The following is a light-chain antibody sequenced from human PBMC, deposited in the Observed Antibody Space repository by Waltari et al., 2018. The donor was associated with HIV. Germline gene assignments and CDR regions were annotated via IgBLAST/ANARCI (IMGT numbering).Light chain of an antibody. CDR1: NIERKS. CDR3: QVWDSSSDHVL. Sequence: SSLLTQIPSVSVAPGQTARITCGGNNIERKSVHWSQQKPGQAPLLVIYYDSDRPSGIPERFSGSNSGNTATLTISRVGDGDEADYYCQVWDSSSDHVLFGGGTRLTVL. V-gene: IGLV3-21*04. J-gene: IGLJ2*01. CDR2: YDS.